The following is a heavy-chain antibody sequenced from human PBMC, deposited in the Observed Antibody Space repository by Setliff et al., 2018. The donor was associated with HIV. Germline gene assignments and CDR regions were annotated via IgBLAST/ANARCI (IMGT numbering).Heavy chain of an antibody. J-gene: IGHJ4*02. CDR3: VLYSTGASRFDY. V-gene: IGHV1-69-2*01. Sequence: ASVKVSCKASGYTVTGNYIHWVRQAPGKGLHWMGRIDPENDETKYSQKFQVRFTMTADRSTDTAYMELSGLRSEDTAIYYCVLYSTGASRFDYWGQGTLVTVSS. CDR1: GYTVTGNY. CDR2: IDPENDET. D-gene: IGHD2-8*01.